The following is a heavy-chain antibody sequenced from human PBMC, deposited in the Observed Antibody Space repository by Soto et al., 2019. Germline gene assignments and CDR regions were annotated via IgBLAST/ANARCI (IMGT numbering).Heavy chain of an antibody. CDR3: ARDRYYYYYGMDV. CDR2: LWYDGSNK. V-gene: IGHV3-33*01. J-gene: IGHJ6*02. CDR1: GFTFSSYG. Sequence: QVQLVESGGGVVQPGRSLRLSCAASGFTFSSYGMHWVRQAPGKGLEWVAVLWYDGSNKYYADSVKGRFTISRDNSKNTLYLQMNSLRAEDTAVYYCARDRYYYYYGMDVWGQGTTVTVSS.